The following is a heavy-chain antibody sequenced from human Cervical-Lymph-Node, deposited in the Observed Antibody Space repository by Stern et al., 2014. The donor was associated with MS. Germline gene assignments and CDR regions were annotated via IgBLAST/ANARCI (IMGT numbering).Heavy chain of an antibody. Sequence: QLVESGGGVVQPGRSLRLSCAASGFTFSSYGMHWVRQAPGKGLEWVALISYDGRNKYYADSVQGRFTISRDNSKNTLSLQMHSLRAEDTAVYYCAKGKGPHYGDYGDYWGQGTLVTVSS. CDR1: GFTFSSYG. D-gene: IGHD4-17*01. V-gene: IGHV3-30*18. J-gene: IGHJ4*02. CDR2: ISYDGRNK. CDR3: AKGKGPHYGDYGDY.